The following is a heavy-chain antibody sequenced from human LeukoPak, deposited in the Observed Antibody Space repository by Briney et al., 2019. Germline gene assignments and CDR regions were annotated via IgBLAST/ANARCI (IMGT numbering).Heavy chain of an antibody. CDR2: IIPIFGTA. CDR1: GGTFSSYA. Sequence: SMKVPCKASGGTFSSYAISWVRQAPGQGLEWMGGIIPIFGTANYAQKFQGRVTITTDESTSTAYMELSSLRSEDTAVYYCARVSGAARHWYFDLWGRGTLVTVSS. V-gene: IGHV1-69*05. J-gene: IGHJ2*01. D-gene: IGHD6-6*01. CDR3: ARVSGAARHWYFDL.